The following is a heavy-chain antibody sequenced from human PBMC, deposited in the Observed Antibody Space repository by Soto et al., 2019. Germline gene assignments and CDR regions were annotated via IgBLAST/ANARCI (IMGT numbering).Heavy chain of an antibody. CDR3: ARNEHVFDY. CDR1: GYTLSSYG. Sequence: QVQLVQSGAEVKKPGASVKVSCKASGYTLSSYGISWVRQAPGQGLEWMGWISAYNGNTNYAQKLQXXXTXXTDTSTSTAYMELRSLRSDDTAVYYCARNEHVFDYWGQGTLVTVSS. D-gene: IGHD1-1*01. J-gene: IGHJ4*02. CDR2: ISAYNGNT. V-gene: IGHV1-18*01.